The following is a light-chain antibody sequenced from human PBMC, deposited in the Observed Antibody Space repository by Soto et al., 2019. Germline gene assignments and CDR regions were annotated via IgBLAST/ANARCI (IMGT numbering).Light chain of an antibody. Sequence: QSVLTQPASVSGSPGQSITISCTGSTGDVGAYNYVSWYKHHPGQAPQLMIYEVSNRPSGVSNRFSGSKSGNTASLTISGLQADDEGDYYCSSKTSSSSPFVFXTGTKVTVL. CDR3: SSKTSSSSPFV. V-gene: IGLV2-14*01. CDR1: TGDVGAYNY. J-gene: IGLJ1*01. CDR2: EVS.